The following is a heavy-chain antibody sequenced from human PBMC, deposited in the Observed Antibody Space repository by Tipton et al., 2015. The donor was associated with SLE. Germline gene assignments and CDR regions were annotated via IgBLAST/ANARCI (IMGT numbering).Heavy chain of an antibody. Sequence: SLRLSCVGSGFTFITYAMHWVRQAPGKGLEWVAVIHSGFGTEYADSVKGRFTISRDNSKNTLYLQMNSLRAEDTAVYYCARPNSGSYFDAFDIWGRGTMVTVSS. V-gene: IGHV3-30*04. J-gene: IGHJ3*02. CDR3: ARPNSGSYFDAFDI. D-gene: IGHD1-26*01. CDR2: IHSGFGT. CDR1: GFTFITYA.